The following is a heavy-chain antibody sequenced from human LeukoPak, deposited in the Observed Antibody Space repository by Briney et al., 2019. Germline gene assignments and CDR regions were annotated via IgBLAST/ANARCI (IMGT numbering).Heavy chain of an antibody. D-gene: IGHD5-24*01. CDR3: ARTRDDYTHADY. J-gene: IGHJ4*02. CDR1: GYTFTSYN. V-gene: IGHV1-46*01. CDR2: INLSGGST. Sequence: ASVKVSFKASGYTFTSYNMHWVRQAPGQGLEWMGIINLSGGSTSYAQKFQGRVTMTRDTSTSTVYMELSSLRSEDTAVYYCARTRDDYTHADYWGQGTLVTVSS.